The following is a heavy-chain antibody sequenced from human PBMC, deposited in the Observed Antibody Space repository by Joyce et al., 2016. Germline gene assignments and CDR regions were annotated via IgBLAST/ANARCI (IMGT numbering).Heavy chain of an antibody. Sequence: EVQLVESGGGLVQPGGSLRLSCAGSGFVFSTYWMHWVRQAPGKGLVWIGRISADGSTSNYADSVRGRFTISRDNAKDTLYLKINSLRADDTAVYFCARDGWASGWKYWGQGTPVTVSS. CDR2: ISADGSTS. D-gene: IGHD6-19*01. J-gene: IGHJ4*02. CDR3: ARDGWASGWKY. V-gene: IGHV3-74*01. CDR1: GFVFSTYW.